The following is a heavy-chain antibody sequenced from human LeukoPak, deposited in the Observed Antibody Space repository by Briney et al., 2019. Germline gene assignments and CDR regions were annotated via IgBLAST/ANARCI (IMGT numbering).Heavy chain of an antibody. D-gene: IGHD3-3*01. CDR1: GFTFNDAW. J-gene: IGHJ4*02. Sequence: AGGSLRLSCAASGFTFNDAWMTWVRQAPGKGLEWVANIKQDGSEKYYVDSVKGRFTISRDNAKNSLYLQMNSLRAEDTAVYYCARDPGRFAAWSGRYFDYWGQGTLVTVSS. CDR3: ARDPGRFAAWSGRYFDY. CDR2: IKQDGSEK. V-gene: IGHV3-7*01.